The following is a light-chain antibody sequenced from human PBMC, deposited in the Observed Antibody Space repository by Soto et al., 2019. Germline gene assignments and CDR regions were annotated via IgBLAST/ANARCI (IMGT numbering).Light chain of an antibody. CDR1: QSVTSNY. Sequence: IGLTQSPGTLSLSPGERATLSCRASQSVTSNYLAWYQQKPGQDPSLVIYGASSRATGIPDRFSGSGSGTDFTLTISTLEPEDFAVYYCQQYGSSPTFGQGTKVEIK. CDR2: GAS. CDR3: QQYGSSPT. V-gene: IGKV3-20*01. J-gene: IGKJ1*01.